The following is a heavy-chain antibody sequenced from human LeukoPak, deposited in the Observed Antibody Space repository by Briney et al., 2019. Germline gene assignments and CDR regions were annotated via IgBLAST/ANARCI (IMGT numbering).Heavy chain of an antibody. V-gene: IGHV3-30*18. CDR2: ISYDGSNK. CDR1: GFTFSSYA. J-gene: IGHJ6*03. Sequence: GGSLRLSCAASGFTFSSYAMHWVRQAPGKGLEWVALISYDGSNKYYADSVKGRFTISRDNSKNTLYLQMNSLRAEDTAVYYCAKDAMDVWGKGTTVTISS. CDR3: AKDAMDV.